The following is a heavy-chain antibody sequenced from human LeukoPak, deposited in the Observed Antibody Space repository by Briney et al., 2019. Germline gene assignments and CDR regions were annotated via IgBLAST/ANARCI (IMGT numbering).Heavy chain of an antibody. D-gene: IGHD6-6*01. Sequence: GASMKVSCKASGGTFSSYAISWVRQAPGQGLEWMGWISAYNGNTNYAQKLQGRVTMTTDTSTSTAYMELRSLRSDDTAVYYCARGTEYSSSALLDYWGQGTLVTVSS. J-gene: IGHJ4*02. CDR3: ARGTEYSSSALLDY. V-gene: IGHV1-18*01. CDR2: ISAYNGNT. CDR1: GGTFSSYA.